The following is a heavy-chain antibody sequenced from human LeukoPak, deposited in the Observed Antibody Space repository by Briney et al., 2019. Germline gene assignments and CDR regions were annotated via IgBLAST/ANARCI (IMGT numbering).Heavy chain of an antibody. CDR1: GGSIITTNW. V-gene: IGHV4-4*02. Sequence: SETLSLTCAVSGGSIITTNWWSWVRQPPGKGLEWIGEVHLNGATNYNPSLESRVSMSIDKSKNHLSLELSSVTAADTAMYYCARESGAFSPFGFWGQGTLVTV. D-gene: IGHD1-26*01. CDR3: ARESGAFSPFGF. CDR2: VHLNGAT. J-gene: IGHJ4*02.